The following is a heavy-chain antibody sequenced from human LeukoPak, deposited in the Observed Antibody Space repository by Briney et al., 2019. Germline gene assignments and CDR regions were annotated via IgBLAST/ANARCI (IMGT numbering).Heavy chain of an antibody. CDR1: GDSISSGSYY. Sequence: PSETLSLTCTVSGDSISSGSYYWSWIRQPAGKGLEWIGRIYTSGSTNYNPSLKSRVTISVDTSKNQFSLKLSSVTAADTAVYYCAASGSYYVGTFDYWGQGTLVTVSS. J-gene: IGHJ4*02. CDR3: AASGSYYVGTFDY. CDR2: IYTSGST. D-gene: IGHD1-26*01. V-gene: IGHV4-61*02.